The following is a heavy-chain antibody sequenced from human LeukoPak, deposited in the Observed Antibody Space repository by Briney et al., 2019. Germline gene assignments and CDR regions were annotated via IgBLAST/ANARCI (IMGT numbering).Heavy chain of an antibody. Sequence: PGGSLRLSCAASGFTFSSYAMSWVRQAPGKGLEWVSAISGSGGSTYYADSVKGRFTISRDNSKNTLYLQMNSLRAEDTAVYYCASTGYSSRESDYWGQGTLVTVSS. CDR1: GFTFSSYA. D-gene: IGHD6-13*01. J-gene: IGHJ4*02. CDR3: ASTGYSSRESDY. CDR2: ISGSGGST. V-gene: IGHV3-23*01.